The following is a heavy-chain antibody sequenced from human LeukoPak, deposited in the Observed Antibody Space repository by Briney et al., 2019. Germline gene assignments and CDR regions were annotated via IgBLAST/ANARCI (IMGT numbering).Heavy chain of an antibody. CDR2: IYSGGTT. D-gene: IGHD2-8*02. Sequence: GGSLRLSCAVSGFSVSTKYMSWVRQAPGKGLEWVSVIYSGGTTYYADSVKGRFTISRDNSKNTLYLQMNSLRAEDTAVYYCARDSAECTGGFCYMVNWGQGTLVTVSS. CDR1: GFSVSTKY. CDR3: ARDSAECTGGFCYMVN. V-gene: IGHV3-66*01. J-gene: IGHJ4*02.